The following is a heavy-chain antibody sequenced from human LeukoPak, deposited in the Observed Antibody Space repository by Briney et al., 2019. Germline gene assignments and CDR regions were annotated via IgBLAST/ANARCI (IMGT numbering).Heavy chain of an antibody. Sequence: SVKVSCXASGGTFSSYAISWVRQAPGQGLVWMGGIIPIFGTANYAQKFQGRVTITTDESTSTAYMELSSLRSEDTAVYYCASQSTSYYYYYMDVWGKGTTVTVSS. V-gene: IGHV1-69*05. CDR3: ASQSTSYYYYYMDV. CDR2: IIPIFGTA. CDR1: GGTFSSYA. J-gene: IGHJ6*03.